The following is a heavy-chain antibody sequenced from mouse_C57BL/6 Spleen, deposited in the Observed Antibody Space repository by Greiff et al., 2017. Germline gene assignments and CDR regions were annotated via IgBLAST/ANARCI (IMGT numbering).Heavy chain of an antibody. CDR2: INPNNGGT. V-gene: IGHV1-26*01. CDR1: GYTFTDYY. CDR3: ARWQYRDSAYAMDD. J-gene: IGHJ4*01. D-gene: IGHD3-1*01. Sequence: EVQLQQSGPELVKPGASVKISCKASGYTFTDYYMNWVKQSHGKSLEWIGDINPNNGGTSYNQKFKGKATLTVDKSSSTAYMELRSLTSEDSAVYYCARWQYRDSAYAMDDWGQGTSVTVSS.